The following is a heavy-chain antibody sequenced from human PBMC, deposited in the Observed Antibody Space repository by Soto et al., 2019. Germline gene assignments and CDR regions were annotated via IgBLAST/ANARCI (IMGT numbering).Heavy chain of an antibody. D-gene: IGHD3-22*01. CDR3: ARLSSSGGWFDP. J-gene: IGHJ5*02. CDR1: GGSIGSGAYS. CDR2: IHQSGST. V-gene: IGHV4-30-2*01. Sequence: QLQLQESGSGLVKPSQTLSLTCAVSGGSIGSGAYSWSWIRQPPGKGLEWIGYIHQSGSTYYNPSFKSRVTISVDRSKNQFSLKLSSVAAADTAVYYCARLSSSGGWFDPWGQGTLVTVSS.